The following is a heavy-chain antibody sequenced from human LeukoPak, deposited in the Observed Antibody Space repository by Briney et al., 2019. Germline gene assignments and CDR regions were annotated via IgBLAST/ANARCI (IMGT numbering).Heavy chain of an antibody. V-gene: IGHV4-59*12. CDR1: GGSISTYY. Sequence: TSETLSLTCTVSGGSISTYYWSWIRQPPGKGLEWIGYIYYSGSTNYNPSLKSRVTMSVDTSKNQFSLKLSSVTAADTAVYYCARDTLPVAKFDYWGQGTLVTVSS. CDR3: ARDTLPVAKFDY. CDR2: IYYSGST. D-gene: IGHD2-21*01. J-gene: IGHJ4*02.